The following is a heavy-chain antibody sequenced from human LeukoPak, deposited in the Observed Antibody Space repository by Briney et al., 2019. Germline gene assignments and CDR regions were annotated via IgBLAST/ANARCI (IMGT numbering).Heavy chain of an antibody. CDR1: GGSISSGDYY. V-gene: IGHV4-30-4*01. Sequence: SETLSLTCTVSGGSISSGDYYWSWIRQPPGKGLEWIAYMYYSGSTYYNPSLKSRVTMSADTSTNQLSLKLSSVTAADTAVYYCARPYYYDSRIDPWGQGILVTVSS. D-gene: IGHD3-22*01. CDR2: MYYSGST. J-gene: IGHJ5*02. CDR3: ARPYYYDSRIDP.